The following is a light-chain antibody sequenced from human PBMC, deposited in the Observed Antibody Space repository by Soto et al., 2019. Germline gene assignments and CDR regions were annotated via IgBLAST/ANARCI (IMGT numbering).Light chain of an antibody. V-gene: IGKV3-15*01. CDR3: QQYNNWWT. J-gene: IGKJ1*01. Sequence: EIVMTQSPATLSVSPGERATLSCRASQNISSNLAWYQQKPGQAPRLLIYGASTRATGIPARFSGSGSGTEFTLTISSLQSEDFTIYYWQQYNNWWTFGQGTKVEIK. CDR2: GAS. CDR1: QNISSN.